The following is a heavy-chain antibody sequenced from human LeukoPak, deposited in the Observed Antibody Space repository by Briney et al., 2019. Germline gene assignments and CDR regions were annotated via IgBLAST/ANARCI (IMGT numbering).Heavy chain of an antibody. CDR3: TTWNYDILTGYSI. CDR2: IKSKTHGGTT. D-gene: IGHD3-9*01. V-gene: IGHV3-15*01. CDR1: GFSFKNVW. J-gene: IGHJ4*02. Sequence: GGSLRLSCAASGFSFKNVWMSWVRQAPGKGLEWVGRIKSKTHGGTTDYAAAVKGRFTISRDDSKSTLYVQMNSLKTEDTALYYCTTWNYDILTGYSIWGQGTLVTVSS.